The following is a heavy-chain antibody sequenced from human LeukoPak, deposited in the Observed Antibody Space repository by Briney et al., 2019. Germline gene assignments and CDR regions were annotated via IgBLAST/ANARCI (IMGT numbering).Heavy chain of an antibody. D-gene: IGHD2-8*02. CDR3: AKDPGASVSGFHMDV. CDR1: GFTFRNYG. CDR2: IWSDGNNR. J-gene: IGHJ6*03. Sequence: GSLRLSCATSGFTFRNYGMHWVRQATGKGLEWVAFIWSDGNNRFYADSVKGRFTISRDNSKNMLYLQMDSLRPEDTAVYYCAKDPGASVSGFHMDVWGKGTTVIVSS. V-gene: IGHV3-30*02.